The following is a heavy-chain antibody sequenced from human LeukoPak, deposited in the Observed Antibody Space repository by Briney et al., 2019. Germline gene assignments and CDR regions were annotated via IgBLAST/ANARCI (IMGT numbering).Heavy chain of an antibody. Sequence: GESLRLSCAASGFIFDDYAMHWVRQTPGKGLEWVSLISGDGGSTYYADSVKGQFTISRDNSKNSLYLQMNSLRTEDTALYYCAKVSYYDSSGYPYYYGMDVWGQGTTVTVSS. CDR3: AKVSYYDSSGYPYYYGMDV. V-gene: IGHV3-43*02. CDR1: GFIFDDYA. J-gene: IGHJ6*02. D-gene: IGHD3-22*01. CDR2: ISGDGGST.